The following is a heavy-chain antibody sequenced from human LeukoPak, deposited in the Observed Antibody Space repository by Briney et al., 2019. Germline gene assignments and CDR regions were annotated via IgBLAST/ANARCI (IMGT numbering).Heavy chain of an antibody. D-gene: IGHD3-16*01. CDR3: ARSSREGEPYFDY. V-gene: IGHV1-46*01. CDR2: INPSGGST. CDR1: GYTFTNYY. Sequence: ASVKVSCKASGYTFTNYYMHWVRQAPGQGLEWMGLINPSGGSTRYAQKFQGRVTMTRDTSTSTAYMELSSLRSEDTAVYYCARSSREGEPYFDYWGQGTLVTVSS. J-gene: IGHJ4*02.